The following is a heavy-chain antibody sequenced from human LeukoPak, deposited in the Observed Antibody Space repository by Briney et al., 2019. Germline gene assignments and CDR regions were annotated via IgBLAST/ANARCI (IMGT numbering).Heavy chain of an antibody. CDR3: ARDRTYYDSTGYYYDF. D-gene: IGHD3-22*01. Sequence: PSETLSLSCGVTGDSISGYYWSWIRQPAEKGLEWIARMSGSGSTNYNPSLKSRVTLSVDTSKNQFSLNLNSVTAADTAVYYCARDRTYYDSTGYYYDFWGQGTLVTVSS. V-gene: IGHV4-4*07. CDR2: MSGSGST. J-gene: IGHJ4*02. CDR1: GDSISGYY.